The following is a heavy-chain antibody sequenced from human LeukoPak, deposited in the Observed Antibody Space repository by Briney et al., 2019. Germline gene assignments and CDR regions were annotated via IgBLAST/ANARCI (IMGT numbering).Heavy chain of an antibody. CDR3: AKAFTEHCSRTSCYPDY. Sequence: GGSLRLSCVVSGFTFNNYAMSSVRQAPRKGLEWVAFIRFAGSDKYYADSVKGRFTISRDNSRDTLYLQMNSLRAEDTALYYCAKAFTEHCSRTSCYPDYWGQGTLVTVSS. D-gene: IGHD2-2*01. J-gene: IGHJ4*02. V-gene: IGHV3-30*02. CDR1: GFTFNNYA. CDR2: IRFAGSDK.